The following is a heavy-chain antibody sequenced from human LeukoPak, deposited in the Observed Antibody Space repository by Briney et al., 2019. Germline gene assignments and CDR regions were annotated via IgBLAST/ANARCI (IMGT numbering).Heavy chain of an antibody. CDR1: GGSISSYY. CDR3: ASDGFGELPLFDY. D-gene: IGHD3-10*01. CDR2: ISGSGGST. Sequence: ETLSLTCTVSGGSISSYYWSWIRQPAGKGLEWVSAISGSGGSTYYADSVKGRFTISRDNSKNTLYLQMNSLRAEDTAVYYHASDGFGELPLFDYWGQGTLVTVSS. V-gene: IGHV3-23*01. J-gene: IGHJ4*02.